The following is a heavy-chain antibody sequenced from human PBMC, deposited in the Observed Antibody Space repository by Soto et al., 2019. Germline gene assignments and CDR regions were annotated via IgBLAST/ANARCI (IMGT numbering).Heavy chain of an antibody. Sequence: QITLKESGPTLVKPTQTLTLTCTFSGFSLSTSGVGVGWVRQPPGTALEWLALIYWADAKRYSPSLTSRLTITKDTSKNQVVLTMTNMDPADTATYYCAHSLIGYYYDSSGSNWFDPWGQGTLVTVSS. V-gene: IGHV2-5*02. D-gene: IGHD3-22*01. CDR2: IYWADAK. J-gene: IGHJ5*02. CDR1: GFSLSTSGVG. CDR3: AHSLIGYYYDSSGSNWFDP.